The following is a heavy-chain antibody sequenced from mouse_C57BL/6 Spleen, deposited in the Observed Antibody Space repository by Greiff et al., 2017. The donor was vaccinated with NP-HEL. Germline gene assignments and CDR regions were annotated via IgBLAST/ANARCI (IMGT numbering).Heavy chain of an antibody. CDR3: ARDSNYDDGV. Sequence: QVQLQQSGAELVRPGTSVTVSCTASGYALTNYLIEWVKQRPGQGLEWIGVINPGSGGTNYNDKFKGKATLNADKSSSTAYMQLSSLTSEDSAVYFCARDSNYDDGVWGKGTTVTVSS. CDR1: GYALTNYL. V-gene: IGHV1-54*01. CDR2: INPGSGGT. J-gene: IGHJ1*03. D-gene: IGHD2-5*01.